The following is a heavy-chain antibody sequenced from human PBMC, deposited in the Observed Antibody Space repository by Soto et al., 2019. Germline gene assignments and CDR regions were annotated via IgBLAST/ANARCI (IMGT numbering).Heavy chain of an antibody. CDR1: GFTFNSYE. CDR3: ARVGPWVPYYYDSSPYTFENWFDP. Sequence: GGSLRLSCAASGFTFNSYELNWVRQAPGKGQEWISYIGASSSSVYYADSVKGRFTVSRDNAKNSLYLQMNSLRAEDTAVYYCARVGPWVPYYYDSSPYTFENWFDPWGQGTLVTVSS. D-gene: IGHD3-22*01. J-gene: IGHJ5*02. CDR2: IGASSSSV. V-gene: IGHV3-48*03.